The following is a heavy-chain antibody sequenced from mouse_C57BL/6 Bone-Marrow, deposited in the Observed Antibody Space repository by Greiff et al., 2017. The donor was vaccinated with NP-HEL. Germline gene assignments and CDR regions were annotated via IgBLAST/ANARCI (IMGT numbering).Heavy chain of an antibody. CDR2: IDPNSGGT. V-gene: IGHV1-72*01. J-gene: IGHJ2*01. Sequence: VQLQQSGAELVKPGASVKLSCKASGYTFTSYWMHWVKQRPGRGLEWIGRIDPNSGGTKYNAKFKSQATLTVDKTSSTAYMQLSSLTSEDSAVYDCAKGAYYGSSLYYFDYWGQGTTLTVSS. CDR3: AKGAYYGSSLYYFDY. D-gene: IGHD1-1*01. CDR1: GYTFTSYW.